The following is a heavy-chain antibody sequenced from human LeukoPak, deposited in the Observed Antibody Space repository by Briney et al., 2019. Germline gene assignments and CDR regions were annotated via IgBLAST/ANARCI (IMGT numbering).Heavy chain of an antibody. CDR1: GGSFNGYY. J-gene: IGHJ4*02. CDR2: INHSEST. D-gene: IGHD6-13*01. V-gene: IGHV4-34*01. Sequence: SETLSLTCAVYGGSFNGYYWSWIRQPPGKGLEWIGDINHSESTNYNPSLKSRVTISVDKSKNQFSLKLSSVTAADTAVYYCARDLIAAAGMVQWGQGTLVTVSS. CDR3: ARDLIAAAGMVQ.